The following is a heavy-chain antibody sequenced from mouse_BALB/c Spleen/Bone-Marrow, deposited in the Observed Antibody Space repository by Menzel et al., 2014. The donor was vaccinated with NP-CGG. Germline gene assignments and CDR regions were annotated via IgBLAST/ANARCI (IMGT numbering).Heavy chain of an antibody. CDR1: GFNIKDTY. Sequence: VQLQQSGAELVRSGASVKLSCTASGFNIKDTYMHWVKQRPEQGLEWIGRIDPANGNTKYDPKFQGKATITADTSSNTAYLQLSSLTSEDTAVYYCARYYYGTLLDYWGQGTTPTVSS. D-gene: IGHD1-1*01. J-gene: IGHJ2*01. CDR3: ARYYYGTLLDY. V-gene: IGHV14-3*02. CDR2: IDPANGNT.